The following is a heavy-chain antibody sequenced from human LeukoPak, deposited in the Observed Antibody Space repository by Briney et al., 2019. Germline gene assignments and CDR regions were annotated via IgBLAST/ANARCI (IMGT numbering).Heavy chain of an antibody. Sequence: PGGSLRLSCAASGFTFTAYTINWVRQAPGKGLEWVSYISGSTTDIYYADSVKGRFTISRDNSKNTLYLQMNSLRAEDTAVYYCATYGSGSYYPSYFDYWGQGTLVTVSS. J-gene: IGHJ4*02. CDR1: GFTFTAYT. CDR3: ATYGSGSYYPSYFDY. V-gene: IGHV3-21*04. CDR2: ISGSTTDI. D-gene: IGHD3-10*01.